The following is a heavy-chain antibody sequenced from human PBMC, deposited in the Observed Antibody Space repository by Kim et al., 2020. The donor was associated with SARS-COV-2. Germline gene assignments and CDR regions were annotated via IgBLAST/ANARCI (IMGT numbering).Heavy chain of an antibody. Sequence: TSRVTISVDTSKNQCSLKLSSVTAADTAVYYCARELYGDYRKRGDNWFDPWGQGTLVTVSS. CDR3: ARELYGDYRKRGDNWFDP. V-gene: IGHV4-34*01. J-gene: IGHJ5*02. D-gene: IGHD4-17*01.